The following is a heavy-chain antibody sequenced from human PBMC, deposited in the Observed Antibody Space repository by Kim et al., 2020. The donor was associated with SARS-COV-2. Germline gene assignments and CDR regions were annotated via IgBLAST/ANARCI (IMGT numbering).Heavy chain of an antibody. CDR2: INQSGST. CDR1: GESFSDFS. V-gene: IGHV4-34*01. J-gene: IGHJ6*04. D-gene: IGHD3-3*01. Sequence: SDTLSLTCAVFGESFSDFSWTWIRQSSGKGLEWIGEINQSGSTNYNPSLKSRVSISMDTSKNQFSLKVTSVTAADTAIYFCARGRVGVVPSPVLGLGPFWKYHDRDVWDKGATVSVPP. CDR3: ARGRVGVVPSPVLGLGPFWKYHDRDV.